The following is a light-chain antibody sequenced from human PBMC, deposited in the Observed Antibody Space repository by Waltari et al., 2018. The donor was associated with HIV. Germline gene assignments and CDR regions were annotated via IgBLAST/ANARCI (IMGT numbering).Light chain of an antibody. CDR3: QQYGLSPIT. V-gene: IGKV3-20*01. CDR1: ESVTTRH. J-gene: IGKJ5*01. CDR2: EAS. Sequence: IELTQSPGTLSLSQGERATLSCRVSESVTTRHLGRYQQKPGQPPRLLIYEASSRATCSPDSFNGSGSRTGFTLTISRLGPDDFAVYYCQQYGLSPITFGQGTRLEFK.